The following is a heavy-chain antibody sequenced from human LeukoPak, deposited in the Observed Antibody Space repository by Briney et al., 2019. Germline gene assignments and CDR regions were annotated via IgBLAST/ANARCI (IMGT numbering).Heavy chain of an antibody. D-gene: IGHD1-26*01. V-gene: IGHV1-24*01. CDR2: FDPEDGET. CDR3: ATVIGWGGSYPSLGYMDV. Sequence: ASVKVSCKVSGYTLAELSMHWVRKAPGKGLEWKGGFDPEDGETIYAQKFQGRVTMTEDTSTDTAYMELSSLRSEDTAVYYCATVIGWGGSYPSLGYMDVWGKGTTVTVSS. J-gene: IGHJ6*03. CDR1: GYTLAELS.